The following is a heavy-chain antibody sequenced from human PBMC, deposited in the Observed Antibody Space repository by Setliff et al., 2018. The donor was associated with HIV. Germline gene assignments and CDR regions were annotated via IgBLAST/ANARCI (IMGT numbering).Heavy chain of an antibody. CDR3: ARGAGSTTHQFYMDV. J-gene: IGHJ6*03. CDR2: VIPIFNTT. CDR1: GDTFINYA. D-gene: IGHD1-7*01. Sequence: SVKVSCKASGDTFINYAMNWVRQAPGKGLEWMGGVIPIFNTTNYAQKFQGRVAITADESTSTAYMELDSLRVEDTAVYYCARGAGSTTHQFYMDVWGKGTTVTVSS. V-gene: IGHV1-69*13.